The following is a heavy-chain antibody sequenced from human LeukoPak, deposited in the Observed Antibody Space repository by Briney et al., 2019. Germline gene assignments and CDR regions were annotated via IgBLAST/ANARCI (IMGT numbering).Heavy chain of an antibody. CDR1: GYSFTTYW. CDR3: ARPGQLGEYTPYYFDY. D-gene: IGHD3-16*01. Sequence: GESLKISCKGSGYSFTTYWIGWVRQMPGKGLEWMGIIYPVDSDTRYSPSFQGQVTISADKSISTAYLQWSSLKASDTAMYYCARPGQLGEYTPYYFDYWGQGTLVTVSS. V-gene: IGHV5-51*01. CDR2: IYPVDSDT. J-gene: IGHJ4*02.